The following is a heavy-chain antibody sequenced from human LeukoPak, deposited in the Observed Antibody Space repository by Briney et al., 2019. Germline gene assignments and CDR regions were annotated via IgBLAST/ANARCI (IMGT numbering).Heavy chain of an antibody. V-gene: IGHV3-53*01. CDR1: GFTVSSNY. J-gene: IGHJ4*02. Sequence: GGSLRLSCAASGFTVSSNYMSWVRQAPGKGLEWVSVIYSGGSTYYADSVKGRFTISRDNSKNTLYLQMNSLRAEDTAVYYCARGPKDIVVVVAATQFDYWGQGTLVTVSS. D-gene: IGHD2-15*01. CDR2: IYSGGST. CDR3: ARGPKDIVVVVAATQFDY.